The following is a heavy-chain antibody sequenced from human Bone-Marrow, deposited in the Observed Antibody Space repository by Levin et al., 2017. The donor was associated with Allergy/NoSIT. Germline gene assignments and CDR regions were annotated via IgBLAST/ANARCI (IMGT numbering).Heavy chain of an antibody. CDR1: GGTFRDDN. CDR2: IIPMYGTT. D-gene: IGHD3-22*01. V-gene: IGHV1-69*06. Sequence: KISCKTSGGTFRDDNVSWVRQAPGQGLEWMGGIIPMYGTTDYAQKFQGRVTITADKSTSTAYLDLSSLRSEDTAVYYCARQSSGHYEAFDIWGQGTLVTVSS. CDR3: ARQSSGHYEAFDI. J-gene: IGHJ3*02.